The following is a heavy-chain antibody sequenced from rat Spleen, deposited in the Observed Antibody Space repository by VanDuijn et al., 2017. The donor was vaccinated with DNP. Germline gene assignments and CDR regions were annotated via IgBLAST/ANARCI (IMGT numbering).Heavy chain of an antibody. CDR3: AGRPPPTRGPFDY. J-gene: IGHJ2*01. Sequence: EVQLVESGGGPVQPGRSLKLSCAASGFTFSDHNMAWVRQAPKKGLEWVATISYDGSETYYRDSVKGRFTISRNNARSTLYLQMDRLRSEDTAAYYCAGRPPPTRGPFDYWGQGVTVTVSS. V-gene: IGHV5-7*01. CDR2: ISYDGSET. D-gene: IGHD1-4*01. CDR1: GFTFSDHN.